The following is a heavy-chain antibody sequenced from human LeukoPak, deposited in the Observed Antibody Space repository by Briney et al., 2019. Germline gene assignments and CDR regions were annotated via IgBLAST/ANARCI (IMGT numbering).Heavy chain of an antibody. CDR2: ISSSGSYI. Sequence: GGSLRLSCAASGFTFSSYSMSWVRQAPGKGLEWVSSISSSGSYIYYADSMEGRSIICRDYANNLLFLQMNRLTAADSAVYYCARDGDGLDYYYYYYMDVWGKGTTVTVSS. CDR1: GFTFSSYS. D-gene: IGHD4-17*01. CDR3: ARDGDGLDYYYYYYMDV. V-gene: IGHV3-21*01. J-gene: IGHJ6*03.